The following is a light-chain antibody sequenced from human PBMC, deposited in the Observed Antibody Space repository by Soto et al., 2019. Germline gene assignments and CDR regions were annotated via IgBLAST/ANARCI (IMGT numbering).Light chain of an antibody. J-gene: IGKJ2*01. CDR2: GAS. CDR3: RQYGNSPPMYS. V-gene: IGKV3-20*01. Sequence: EIVLTQSPGTLSLSPGERATLSCRASQSVSSSYLAWYQQKPGQAPRLLIYGASSRATGIPDRFSGSGSGTDFTLTISRLEPEDFAVYYCRQYGNSPPMYSFGQGTKLEIK. CDR1: QSVSSSY.